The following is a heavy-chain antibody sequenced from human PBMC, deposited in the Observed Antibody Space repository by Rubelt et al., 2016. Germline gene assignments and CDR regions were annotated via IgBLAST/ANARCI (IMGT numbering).Heavy chain of an antibody. CDR1: GFTFSSYA. D-gene: IGHD1-26*01. Sequence: GGGVVQPGRSLRLSCAASGFTFSSYAMHWVRQAPGKGLEWVAVISYDGSNKYYADSVKGRFTISRDNSKNTLYLQMNSLRAEDTAVYYCARDGWDSTAFDYWGQGTLVTVSS. J-gene: IGHJ4*02. V-gene: IGHV3-30*04. CDR3: ARDGWDSTAFDY. CDR2: ISYDGSNK.